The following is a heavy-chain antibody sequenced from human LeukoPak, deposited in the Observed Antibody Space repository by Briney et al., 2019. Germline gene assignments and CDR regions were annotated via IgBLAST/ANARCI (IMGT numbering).Heavy chain of an antibody. J-gene: IGHJ3*02. V-gene: IGHV4-34*01. CDR2: INNSGST. Sequence: SETLSLTCAVYGGSFSGYYWSWIRQPPGKGLEWIGEINNSGSTNYNPSLKSRVTISVDTSKNQFSLKLSSVTAADTAVYYCASPGAHCSSTSCYADDAFDIWGQGTMVTVSS. CDR3: ASPGAHCSSTSCYADDAFDI. CDR1: GGSFSGYY. D-gene: IGHD2-2*01.